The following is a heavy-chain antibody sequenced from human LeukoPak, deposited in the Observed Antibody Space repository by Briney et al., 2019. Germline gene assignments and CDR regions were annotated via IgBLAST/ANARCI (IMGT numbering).Heavy chain of an antibody. Sequence: SETLSLTCTVSGGSISSYYWSWMRQPPGKGLEWIGYIYYNGSNNYNPSLKSRVTISVDTSKNQFSLKLSSVTAADTAVYYCARIGHEDYYFDYCGQGTLVTVSS. J-gene: IGHJ4*02. CDR3: ARIGHEDYYFDY. V-gene: IGHV4-59*01. CDR1: GGSISSYY. CDR2: IYYNGSN.